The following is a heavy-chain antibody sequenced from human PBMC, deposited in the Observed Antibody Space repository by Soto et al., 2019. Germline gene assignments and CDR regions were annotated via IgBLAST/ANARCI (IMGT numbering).Heavy chain of an antibody. D-gene: IGHD6-13*01. V-gene: IGHV1-69*01. CDR1: GGTFSSYA. Sequence: QVQLVQSGAEVKKPGSSVKVSCKASGGTFSSYAISWVRQAPVQGLEWMGGIIPIFGTANYAQKFQGRVTITEDESTSPAYMEVSSPSSEDTAVYYCASSPSSSWYGGADPWGQGTLVTVSS. J-gene: IGHJ5*02. CDR2: IIPIFGTA. CDR3: ASSPSSSWYGGADP.